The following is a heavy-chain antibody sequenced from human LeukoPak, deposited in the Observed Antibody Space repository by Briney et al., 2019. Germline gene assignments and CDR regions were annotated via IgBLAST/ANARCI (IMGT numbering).Heavy chain of an antibody. CDR2: ISTKNGNT. D-gene: IGHD6-6*01. J-gene: IGHJ6*03. CDR1: GYSFTSYG. Sequence: ASVKVSCKASGYSFTSYGITWVRQAPGQGLEWMGWISTKNGNTNYAQKLQGRVTMTTDTSTSTAYMELRSLRSDDTAVYYCARIGSSSFSYYYYYMDVWGKGTTVTVSS. V-gene: IGHV1-18*04. CDR3: ARIGSSSFSYYYYYMDV.